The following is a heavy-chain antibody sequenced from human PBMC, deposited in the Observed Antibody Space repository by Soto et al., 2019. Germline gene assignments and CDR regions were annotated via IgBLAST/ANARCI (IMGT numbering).Heavy chain of an antibody. Sequence: GGSLRLSCAASGFTFSSYAMSWARQAPGKGLEWVSSISGSGGTTYYADSVKGRFTISRDNSRNTLYLQMNSLRAEDTAVYYCAKRPGIAVTGPLDYWGQGTLVTVSS. CDR3: AKRPGIAVTGPLDY. D-gene: IGHD6-19*01. V-gene: IGHV3-23*01. J-gene: IGHJ4*02. CDR2: ISGSGGTT. CDR1: GFTFSSYA.